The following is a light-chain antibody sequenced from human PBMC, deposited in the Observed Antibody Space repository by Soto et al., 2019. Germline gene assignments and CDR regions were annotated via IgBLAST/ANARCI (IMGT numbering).Light chain of an antibody. CDR2: RNN. CDR1: SSNIGSNY. CDR3: AAWDDSLSVFYV. V-gene: IGLV1-47*01. J-gene: IGLJ1*01. Sequence: QAVVTQPPSASGTPGQRVTISCSGSSSNIGSNYVYWYQQLPGTAPKLFIYRNNQRPSGVPDRFSGSKSGTSASLAISGLRSEDEADYYCAAWDDSLSVFYVFGTGTKLTVL.